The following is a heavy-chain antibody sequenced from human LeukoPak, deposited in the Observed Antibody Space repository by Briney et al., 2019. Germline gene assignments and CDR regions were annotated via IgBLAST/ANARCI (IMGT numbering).Heavy chain of an antibody. CDR3: ARDVAGSNYVWGSYREPLFDY. CDR1: GGSISSHY. V-gene: IGHV4-59*11. CDR2: IYYSGST. Sequence: PSETLSLTCTVSGGSISSHYWSWIRQPPGKGLEWIGYIYYSGSTNYNPSLKSRVTISVDTSKNQSSLKLSSVTAADTAVYYCARDVAGSNYVWGSYREPLFDYWGQGTLVTVSS. J-gene: IGHJ4*02. D-gene: IGHD3-16*02.